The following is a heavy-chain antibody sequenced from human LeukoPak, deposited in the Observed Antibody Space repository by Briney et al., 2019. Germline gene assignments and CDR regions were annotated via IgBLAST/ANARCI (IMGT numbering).Heavy chain of an antibody. CDR2: IRSTSGGGTT. D-gene: IGHD4-4*01. V-gene: IGHV3-15*01. J-gene: IGHJ4*02. CDR1: GFTFSNAW. CDR3: TTYDYKIDY. Sequence: PGGSLRLSCAASGFTFSNAWMSWVRQAPGKGLEWVGRIRSTSGGGTTEYAAPLKGRFTISRDDSKNTLYLQMNSLTTEDTAVYYCTTYDYKIDYWGQGTLVIVSS.